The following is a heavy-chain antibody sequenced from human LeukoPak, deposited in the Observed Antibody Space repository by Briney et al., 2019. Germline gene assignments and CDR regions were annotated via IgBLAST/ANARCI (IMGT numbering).Heavy chain of an antibody. CDR1: GYTFTSYG. CDR3: ARTTYYYDSSGYWPFDY. Sequence: ASVTVSCKASGYTFTSYGISWVRQAPGQGLEWMGWISAYNGNTNYAQKLQGRVTMTTDTSTSTAYMELRSLRSDDTAVYYCARTTYYYDSSGYWPFDYWGQGTLVTVSS. CDR2: ISAYNGNT. D-gene: IGHD3-22*01. V-gene: IGHV1-18*01. J-gene: IGHJ4*02.